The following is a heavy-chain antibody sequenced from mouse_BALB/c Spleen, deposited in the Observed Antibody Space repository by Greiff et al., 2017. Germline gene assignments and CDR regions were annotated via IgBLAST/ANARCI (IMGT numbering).Heavy chain of an antibody. CDR1: GYTFTSYW. Sequence: VQLVESGAELAKPGASVKMSCKASGYTFTSYWMHWVKQRPGQGLEWIGYINPSTGYTEYNQKFKDKATLTADKSSSTAYMQLSSLTSEDSAVYYCARRELGWYFDVWGAGTTVTVSS. CDR2: INPSTGYT. V-gene: IGHV1-7*01. CDR3: ARRELGWYFDV. J-gene: IGHJ1*01. D-gene: IGHD4-1*01.